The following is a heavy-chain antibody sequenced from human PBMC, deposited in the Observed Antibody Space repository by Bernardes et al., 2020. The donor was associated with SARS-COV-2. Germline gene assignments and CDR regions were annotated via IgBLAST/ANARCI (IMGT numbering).Heavy chain of an antibody. Sequence: GPLSLSGVGSRFTFSFYARTWVGRAPGKGLEWVSVIGGGSDYKHYAESVQGRFTISRDNSKNTVFLQMNSLRAEDTAVYFCAKDQRGYGKIIDYWGQGVPVTVSS. CDR3: AKDQRGYGKIIDY. J-gene: IGHJ4*02. CDR1: RFTFSFYA. D-gene: IGHD3-10*01. V-gene: IGHV3-23*01. CDR2: IGGGSDYK.